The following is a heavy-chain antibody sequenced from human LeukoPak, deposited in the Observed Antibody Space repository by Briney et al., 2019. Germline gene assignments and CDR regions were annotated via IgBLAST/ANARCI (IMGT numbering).Heavy chain of an antibody. Sequence: GGSLRLSCAASGFTFSTDSMNWVREAPGKRLEWVSDISNSGYTYYADTVKGRVTISRDNAKSSLYLQMNSVRAEDTGVYYCERDRTMTGDRGIDYWGQGTPVTVSS. D-gene: IGHD3-22*01. V-gene: IGHV3-21*01. CDR2: ISNSGYT. CDR3: ERDRTMTGDRGIDY. J-gene: IGHJ4*02. CDR1: GFTFSTDS.